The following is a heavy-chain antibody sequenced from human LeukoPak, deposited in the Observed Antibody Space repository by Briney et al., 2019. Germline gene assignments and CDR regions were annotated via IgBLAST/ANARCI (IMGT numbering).Heavy chain of an antibody. V-gene: IGHV3-23*01. CDR1: GFTFSSYA. J-gene: IGHJ4*02. CDR2: ISGSGGST. Sequence: GGSLRLSCAASGFTFSSYAMSWVRQAPGKGLEWVSAISGSGGSTYYADSVKGRFTISRDNSKNTLYLQMNSLRAEDTAVYYCAKDPHPPNYDSSGYPGTHWDYYFGYWGQGTLVTVSS. CDR3: AKDPHPPNYDSSGYPGTHWDYYFGY. D-gene: IGHD3-22*01.